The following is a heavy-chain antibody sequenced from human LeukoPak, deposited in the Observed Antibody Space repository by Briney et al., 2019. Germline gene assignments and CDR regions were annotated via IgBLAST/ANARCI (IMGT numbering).Heavy chain of an antibody. D-gene: IGHD1-26*01. CDR3: AKDRHVGSHNY. J-gene: IGHJ4*02. V-gene: IGHV3-23*01. CDR1: GFTFSSYA. CDR2: SGSGGST. Sequence: PGGSLRLSCAASGFTFSSYAMTWVRQAPGKGLEWVSVSGSGGSTYYADSVKGRFTISRDNSKNTVYLQMNSLRAEDTAVYYCAKDRHVGSHNYWGQGTQDTVSS.